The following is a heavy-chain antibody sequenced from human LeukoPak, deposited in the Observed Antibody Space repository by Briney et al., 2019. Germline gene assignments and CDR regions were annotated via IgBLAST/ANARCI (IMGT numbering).Heavy chain of an antibody. CDR3: ASTPGPGPSNWFDP. CDR1: GYTFTSYG. CDR2: ISAYNGNT. V-gene: IGHV1-18*01. Sequence: GASVKVSCKASGYTFTSYGISGVRQAPGQGLEWMGWISAYNGNTNYAQKLQGSVTMTTDTSTSTAYMELRSLRSADTAVYYCASTPGPGPSNWFDPWGQGTLVTVSS. J-gene: IGHJ5*02.